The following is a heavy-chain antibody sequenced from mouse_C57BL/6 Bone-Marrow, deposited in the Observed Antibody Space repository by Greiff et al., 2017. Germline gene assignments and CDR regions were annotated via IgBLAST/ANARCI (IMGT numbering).Heavy chain of an antibody. Sequence: VQLKQSGPELVKPGASVKIPCKASGYTFTDYNMDWVKQSHGKSLEWIGDINPNNGGTIYNQKFKGKATLTVDKSSSTAYMELRSLTSEDTAVYYCARGGYYGSSHYFDYWGQGTTLTVSS. V-gene: IGHV1-18*01. CDR1: GYTFTDYN. J-gene: IGHJ2*01. D-gene: IGHD1-1*01. CDR2: INPNNGGT. CDR3: ARGGYYGSSHYFDY.